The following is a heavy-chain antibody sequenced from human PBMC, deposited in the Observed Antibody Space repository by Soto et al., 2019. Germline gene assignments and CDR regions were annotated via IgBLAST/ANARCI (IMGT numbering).Heavy chain of an antibody. D-gene: IGHD3-22*01. CDR3: ARGGSKIVENWFDP. CDR2: IYYSGNT. V-gene: IGHV4-59*11. J-gene: IGHJ5*02. CDR1: GASIRNHY. Sequence: SETLSLTVIASGASIRNHYWIAKWQPPGKGLEWIGYIYYSGNTNYNPSLKSRVTISLDTSKNQFSLKLSSVTAADTAVYHCARGGSKIVENWFDPWGQGTQVTVS.